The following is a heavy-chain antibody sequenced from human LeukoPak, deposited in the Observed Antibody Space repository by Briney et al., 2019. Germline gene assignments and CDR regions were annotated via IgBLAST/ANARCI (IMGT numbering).Heavy chain of an antibody. CDR3: ARDEGIAAGYFDY. J-gene: IGHJ4*02. Sequence: ASVKVSCKASGGTFSSYAISWVRQAPGQGLEWMGGIIPIFGTANYAQKFQGRVTITPDESTSTAYMELSSLRSEDTAVYYCARDEGIAAGYFDYWGQGTLVTVSS. V-gene: IGHV1-69*13. D-gene: IGHD6-13*01. CDR2: IIPIFGTA. CDR1: GGTFSSYA.